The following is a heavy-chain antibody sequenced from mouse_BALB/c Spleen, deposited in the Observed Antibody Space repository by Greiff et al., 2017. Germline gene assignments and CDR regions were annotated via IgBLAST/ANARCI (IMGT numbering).Heavy chain of an antibody. V-gene: IGHV1S137*01. CDR2: ISTYYGDA. Sequence: VKLMESGAELVRPGVSVKISCKGSGYTFTDYAMHWVKQSHAKSLEWIGVISTYYGDASYNQKFKGKATMTVDKSSSTAYMELARLTSEDSAIYYCARLYDYDAWFAYWGQGTLVTVSA. D-gene: IGHD2-4*01. CDR3: ARLYDYDAWFAY. J-gene: IGHJ3*01. CDR1: GYTFTDYA.